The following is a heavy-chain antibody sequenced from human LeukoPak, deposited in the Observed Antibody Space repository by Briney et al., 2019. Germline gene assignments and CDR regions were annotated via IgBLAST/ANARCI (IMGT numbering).Heavy chain of an antibody. CDR2: INPDGSTR. CDR3: AKLLGTATRYDY. J-gene: IGHJ4*02. V-gene: IGHV3-7*01. D-gene: IGHD1-7*01. CDR1: GFTFSSSW. Sequence: GGSLRLSCVTSGFTFSSSWMSWVRQAPGKGLEWVASINPDGSTRHHVDSLKGRFTISRDNAKKSLFLQMGALRAEDTAVYFCAKLLGTATRYDYWGLGTPVIVSS.